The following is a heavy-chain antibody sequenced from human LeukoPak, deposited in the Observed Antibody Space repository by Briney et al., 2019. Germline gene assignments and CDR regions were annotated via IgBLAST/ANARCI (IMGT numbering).Heavy chain of an antibody. CDR3: ARSIAARYDY. J-gene: IGHJ4*02. V-gene: IGHV4-59*01. CDR2: IYYSGST. D-gene: IGHD6-6*01. CDR1: GGSIISYY. Sequence: SETLSLTCTVSGGSIISYYWSWIRQPPGQGLEWIGYIYYSGSTNYNPSLKSRVTISVDTSKNQFSLKLSSVTAADTAVYYCARSIAARYDYWGQGTLVTVSS.